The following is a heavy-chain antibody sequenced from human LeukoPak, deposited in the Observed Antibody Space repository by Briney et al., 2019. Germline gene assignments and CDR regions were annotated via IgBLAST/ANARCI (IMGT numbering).Heavy chain of an antibody. CDR3: ARALPVGYYFDY. CDR2: IYTSGST. Sequence: SETLSLTCTVSGNSISSGDNYWSWIRQPAGKGLEWIGRIYTSGSTNYNPSLKSRVTISVDTSKNQFSLKLSSVTAADTAVYYCARALPVGYYFDYWGQGTLVTVSS. D-gene: IGHD2-8*02. J-gene: IGHJ4*02. V-gene: IGHV4-61*02. CDR1: GNSISSGDNY.